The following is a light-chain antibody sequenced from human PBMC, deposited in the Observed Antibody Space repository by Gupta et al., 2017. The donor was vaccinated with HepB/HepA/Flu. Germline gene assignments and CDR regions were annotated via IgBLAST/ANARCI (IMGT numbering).Light chain of an antibody. CDR3: QSRPVWPPMCS. CDR2: DAS. Sequence: EVVLTQSPATLSFSPGERATLSCRASQNVNRYVAWYQQKPGQAPRLLIYDASNRATGIPARFSGSGSRSDFTLTISSLGPEDSAVDYCQSRPVWPPMCSFGQGTKLDIK. J-gene: IGKJ2*04. CDR1: QNVNRY. V-gene: IGKV3-11*01.